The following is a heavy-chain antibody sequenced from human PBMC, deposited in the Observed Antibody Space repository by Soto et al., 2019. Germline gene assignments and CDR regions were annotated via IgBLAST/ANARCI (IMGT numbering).Heavy chain of an antibody. V-gene: IGHV6-1*01. D-gene: IGHD4-17*01. CDR3: ARSDYADYYLVSYYYYGMDV. Sequence: PSQTLSLTCAISGDSVSSNSAAWNWIRQSPSRGLEWLGRTYYRSKWYNDYAVSLKSRITINPDTAKNQFSLQLNSVTPEDTAVYYCARSDYADYYLVSYYYYGMDVWGQGTTVTVSS. CDR2: TYYRSKWYN. J-gene: IGHJ6*02. CDR1: GDSVSSNSAA.